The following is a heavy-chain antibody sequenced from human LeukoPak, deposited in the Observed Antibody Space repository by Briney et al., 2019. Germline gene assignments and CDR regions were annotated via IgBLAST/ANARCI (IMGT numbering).Heavy chain of an antibody. CDR3: ARLDAAADSDY. D-gene: IGHD6-13*01. Sequence: GESLKISCKGSGYSFTSYWIGWVRQMPGKVRNWMGIIYPGDSDTRYSPSFQGQVTISADKSISTAYLQWSSLRASDTAMYYCARLDAAADSDYWGRGTLVTVSS. V-gene: IGHV5-51*01. CDR2: IYPGDSDT. CDR1: GYSFTSYW. J-gene: IGHJ4*02.